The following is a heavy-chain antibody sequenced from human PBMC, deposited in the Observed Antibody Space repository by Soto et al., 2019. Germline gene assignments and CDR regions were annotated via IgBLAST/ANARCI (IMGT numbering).Heavy chain of an antibody. CDR3: ARGDRGAFDL. V-gene: IGHV3-74*01. CDR1: GFTFSYYW. CDR2: IHSDGSST. J-gene: IGHJ3*01. Sequence: EVQLVESGGGLVRPGGSLRLSCAASGFTFSYYWMHWVRQAPGKGLVWVSRIHSDGSSTTYADFVKGRFSISGDNARNTVDLQMSSVRVEDTAVYYCARGDRGAFDLWGQGTVVTVSS. D-gene: IGHD1-26*01.